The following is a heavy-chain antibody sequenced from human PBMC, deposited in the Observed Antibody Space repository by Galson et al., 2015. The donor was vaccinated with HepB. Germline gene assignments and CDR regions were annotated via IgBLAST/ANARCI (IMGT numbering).Heavy chain of an antibody. D-gene: IGHD3-22*01. Sequence: SLRLSCAASGFTFSSYAMSWVRQAPGKGLEWVSAISGSGGSTYYADSVKGRFTISRDNSKNTLYLQMNSLRAEDTAVYYCARQYYDSSGYYFAFDIWGQGTMVTVSS. J-gene: IGHJ3*02. CDR3: ARQYYDSSGYYFAFDI. CDR1: GFTFSSYA. V-gene: IGHV3-23*01. CDR2: ISGSGGST.